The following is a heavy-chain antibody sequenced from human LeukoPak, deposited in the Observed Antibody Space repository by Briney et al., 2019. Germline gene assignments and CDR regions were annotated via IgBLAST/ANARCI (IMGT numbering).Heavy chain of an antibody. J-gene: IGHJ4*02. Sequence: SETLSLTCAVYGGSFSVYYWSWIRQPPGKGLEWIGEINHSGSTNYNPSLKSRVTISVDTSKNQFSLKLTSVTAADTALYYCARLPAANRGYSDYDADFWGQGTLVTVSS. D-gene: IGHD5-12*01. CDR2: INHSGST. CDR1: GGSFSVYY. V-gene: IGHV4-34*01. CDR3: ARLPAANRGYSDYDADF.